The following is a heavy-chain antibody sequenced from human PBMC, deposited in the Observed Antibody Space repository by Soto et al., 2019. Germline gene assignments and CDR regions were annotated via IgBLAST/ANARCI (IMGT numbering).Heavy chain of an antibody. CDR2: IFPGDAET. D-gene: IGHD5-12*01. V-gene: IGHV5-51*01. CDR3: VTPGGFGMDV. J-gene: IGHJ6*02. CDR1: GYNFATHW. Sequence: GESLKISCQGSGYNFATHWIGWVRHKAGKGLEWMGIIFPGDAETRYSPSFQGHITISADKSISTAYLRWSSLKASDTGMYYCVTPGGFGMDVWGQGTTVTVSS.